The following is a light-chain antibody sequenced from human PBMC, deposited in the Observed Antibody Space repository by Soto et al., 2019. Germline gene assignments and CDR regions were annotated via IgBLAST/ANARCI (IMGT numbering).Light chain of an antibody. CDR3: SSYTSSSTLDV. J-gene: IGLJ1*01. Sequence: QSALTQPASVSGSPGQSIPISCTGTSSDVGGYNYVSWYQQHPGKAPKLMIYEVSHRPSVVSNRFSGSKSGNTASLTISGLQAEDEADYYCSSYTSSSTLDVFGSGTKLTVL. CDR1: SSDVGGYNY. V-gene: IGLV2-14*01. CDR2: EVS.